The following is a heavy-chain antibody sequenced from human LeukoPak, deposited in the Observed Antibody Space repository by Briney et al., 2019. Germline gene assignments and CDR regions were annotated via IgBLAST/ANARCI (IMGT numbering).Heavy chain of an antibody. CDR2: IYTSGST. CDR1: GGSISSGSYY. CDR3: ASSIAAFFDY. J-gene: IGHJ4*02. D-gene: IGHD6-6*01. Sequence: PSETLSLTCTVSGGSISSGSYYWSWIRQPAWNGLEWIGRIYTSGSTNYNPSLKSRVTISVDTSKNQFSLKLSSVTAADTAVYYCASSIAAFFDYWGQGTLVTVSS. V-gene: IGHV4-61*02.